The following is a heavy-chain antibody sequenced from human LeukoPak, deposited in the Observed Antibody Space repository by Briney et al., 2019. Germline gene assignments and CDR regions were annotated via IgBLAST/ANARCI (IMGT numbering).Heavy chain of an antibody. J-gene: IGHJ4*02. D-gene: IGHD6-19*01. CDR2: ISSSSSTI. CDR1: GFTVSSNY. CDR3: AKSQVTGWYDFDY. Sequence: GGSLRLSCAASGFTVSSNYMSWVRQAPGKGLEWVSYISSSSSTIYYADSVKGRFTISRDNSKSTLNLQMNSLRPEDTAVYYCAKSQVTGWYDFDYWGQGTLVIVSS. V-gene: IGHV3-48*01.